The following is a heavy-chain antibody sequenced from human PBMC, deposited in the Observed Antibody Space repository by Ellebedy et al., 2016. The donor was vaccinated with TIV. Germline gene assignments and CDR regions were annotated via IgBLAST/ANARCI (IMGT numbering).Heavy chain of an antibody. CDR2: IYSCGST. J-gene: IGHJ4*02. D-gene: IGHD4-17*01. V-gene: IGHV3-53*01. Sequence: GESLKISCAASGFTVSNNYMSWVRQAPGKGLEWVSVIYSCGSTYYADSVKGRFTISRYNSKNTLYLQMNSLRYEDTAVYYCAGSQSTGYWGQGTLVTVSS. CDR1: GFTVSNNY. CDR3: AGSQSTGY.